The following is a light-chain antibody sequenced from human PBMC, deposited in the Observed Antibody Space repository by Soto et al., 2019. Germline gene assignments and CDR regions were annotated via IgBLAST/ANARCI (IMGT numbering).Light chain of an antibody. CDR2: GAF. CDR1: QSISSK. CDR3: QQYHTWPPLT. J-gene: IGKJ4*01. V-gene: IGKV3-15*01. Sequence: EIVMTQSPPTLSVSPGESATLSCWASQSISSKLAWYQLRPGQAPRLLIYGAFTRATGVPARFRGSGPGTEFTLTITSLQSEDFAVYYCQQYHTWPPLTFGGGTKVEIK.